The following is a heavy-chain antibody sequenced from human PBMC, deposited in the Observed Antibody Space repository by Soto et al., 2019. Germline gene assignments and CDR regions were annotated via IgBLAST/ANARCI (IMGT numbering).Heavy chain of an antibody. CDR3: ARDRGWTTWGWFDP. J-gene: IGHJ5*02. CDR1: GGTFSSYT. Sequence: QVQLVQSGAEVKKPGSSVKVSCKASGGTFSSYTISWVRQAPGQGLEWMGRIIPILGIANYAQKFQGRVTITADKSTSTAYMELSSLRSEDTAVYYCARDRGWTTWGWFDPWGQGTLVTVSS. V-gene: IGHV1-69*08. D-gene: IGHD7-27*01. CDR2: IIPILGIA.